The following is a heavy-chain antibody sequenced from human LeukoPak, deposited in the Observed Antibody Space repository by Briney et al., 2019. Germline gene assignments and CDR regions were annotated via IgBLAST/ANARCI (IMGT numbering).Heavy chain of an antibody. CDR3: ARRGGDFWSGYFDY. Sequence: SETLSLTXAVSGYSISSGYYWGWPGHPPGRGLGWLGRSYHSGSTDSTPSLKSRVTISVDTSKSQFSLKLSSGTAADTAVYYCARRGGDFWSGYFDYWGQGTLVTVSS. D-gene: IGHD3-3*01. J-gene: IGHJ4*02. CDR2: SYHSGST. CDR1: GYSISSGYY. V-gene: IGHV4-38-2*01.